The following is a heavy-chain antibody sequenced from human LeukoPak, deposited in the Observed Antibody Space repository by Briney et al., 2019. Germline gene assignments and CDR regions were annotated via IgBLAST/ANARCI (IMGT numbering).Heavy chain of an antibody. CDR1: GFTFSGSA. Sequence: PGGSLRLSCAASGFTFSGSAMHWVRQASGKGLEWVGRIRSKANSYATAYAASVKGRFTISRDDSKNTAYLQMNSLKTEDTAVYYCTENVDTAMVGFDYWGHGTLVTVSS. J-gene: IGHJ4*01. CDR3: TENVDTAMVGFDY. V-gene: IGHV3-73*01. D-gene: IGHD5-18*01. CDR2: IRSKANSYAT.